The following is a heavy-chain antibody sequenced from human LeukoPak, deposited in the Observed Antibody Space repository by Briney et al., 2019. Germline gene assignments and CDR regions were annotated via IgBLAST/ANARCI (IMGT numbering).Heavy chain of an antibody. CDR2: IRSKAYGGTT. J-gene: IGHJ4*02. D-gene: IGHD3-22*01. V-gene: IGHV3-49*03. CDR3: TREGYDSSGYYSPTHFDY. Sequence: GGSLRLSCTASGFTFGDYAMSWFRQAPGKGLEWVGFIRSKAYGGTTEYAASVKGRFTISRDDSKSIAYLQMNSLKTEDTAVYYCTREGYDSSGYYSPTHFDYWGQGTLVTVSS. CDR1: GFTFGDYA.